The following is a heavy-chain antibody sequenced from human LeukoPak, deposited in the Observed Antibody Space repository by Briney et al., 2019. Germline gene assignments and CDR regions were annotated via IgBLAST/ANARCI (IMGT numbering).Heavy chain of an antibody. CDR2: IYYSGST. CDR3: ARLRVGYDILTGYRYFDY. J-gene: IGHJ4*02. Sequence: ASETLSLTCTVSGGSISSSSYYWGWIRQPPGKGLEWIGSIYYSGSTYYSPSLKSRVTISVDTSKNQFSLKLSSVTAADTAVYYCARLRVGYDILTGYRYFDYWGQGTLVTVSS. D-gene: IGHD3-9*01. CDR1: GGSISSSSYY. V-gene: IGHV4-39*01.